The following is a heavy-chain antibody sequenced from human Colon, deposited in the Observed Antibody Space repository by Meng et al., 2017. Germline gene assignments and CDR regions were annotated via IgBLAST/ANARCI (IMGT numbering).Heavy chain of an antibody. V-gene: IGHV1-2*02. CDR3: ARDRVNGEVAAAGTWELDAFDI. D-gene: IGHD6-13*01. CDR1: GYTFTGYY. J-gene: IGHJ3*02. CDR2: INPNSGGT. Sequence: ASVKVSCKASGYTFTGYYMHWVRQAPGQGLEWMGWINPNSGGTNYAQKFQGRVTMTRDTSISTAYMELSRLRSDDTAVYYCARDRVNGEVAAAGTWELDAFDIWGQGTMVTVSS.